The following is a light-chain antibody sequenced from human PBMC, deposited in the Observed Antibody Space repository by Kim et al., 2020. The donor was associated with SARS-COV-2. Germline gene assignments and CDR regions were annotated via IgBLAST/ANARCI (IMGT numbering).Light chain of an antibody. Sequence: ALGHTVRITCQGDSLRGYYASWYQQKPGQAPVLVIYGKNNRPSGIPDRFSGSSSGNTASLTITGAQAEDEADYYCNSRDSSGNHYVFGTGTKVTVL. J-gene: IGLJ1*01. V-gene: IGLV3-19*01. CDR1: SLRGYY. CDR2: GKN. CDR3: NSRDSSGNHYV.